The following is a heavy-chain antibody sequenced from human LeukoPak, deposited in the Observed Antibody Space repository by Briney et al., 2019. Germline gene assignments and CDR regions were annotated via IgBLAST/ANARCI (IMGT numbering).Heavy chain of an antibody. Sequence: PSETLSLTCTVSGGSISSSSYYWGWIRQPPGKGLEWIVSIYYSGSTYYNPSLKSRVTISVDTSKNQFSLKLSSVTAADTAVYYCARYRGYGILTGYYLPFDPWGQGTLVTVSS. CDR2: IYYSGST. D-gene: IGHD3-9*01. CDR3: ARYRGYGILTGYYLPFDP. V-gene: IGHV4-39*01. J-gene: IGHJ5*02. CDR1: GGSISSSSYY.